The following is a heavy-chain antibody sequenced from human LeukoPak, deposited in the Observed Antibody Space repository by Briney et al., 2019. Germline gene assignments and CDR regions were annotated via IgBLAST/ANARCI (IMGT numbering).Heavy chain of an antibody. CDR3: ARAGQQQLVEGAFDY. Sequence: GGSLRLSCAASGFTFSSYSMNWVRQAPGKGLEWVSSISSSSSYIYYADSVKGRFTISRDNAKNSLYLQMNSLRAEDTAVYYCARAGQQQLVEGAFDYWGQGTLVTVSS. D-gene: IGHD6-13*01. CDR2: ISSSSSYI. J-gene: IGHJ4*02. CDR1: GFTFSSYS. V-gene: IGHV3-21*01.